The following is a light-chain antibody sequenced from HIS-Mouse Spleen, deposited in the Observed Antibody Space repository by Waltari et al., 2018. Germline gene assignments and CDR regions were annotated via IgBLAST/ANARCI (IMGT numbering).Light chain of an antibody. J-gene: IGLJ3*02. V-gene: IGLV1-40*01. CDR2: GNS. CDR3: QSYDSSLSGWV. Sequence: QSVLTQPPSVSRAPAQRVTISCTWRSPNTGAGYDVHWSQQLPGTAPKLLIYGNSNRPSGVPDRFSGSKSGTSASLAITGLQAEDEADYYCQSYDSSLSGWVFGGGTKLTVL. CDR1: SPNTGAGYD.